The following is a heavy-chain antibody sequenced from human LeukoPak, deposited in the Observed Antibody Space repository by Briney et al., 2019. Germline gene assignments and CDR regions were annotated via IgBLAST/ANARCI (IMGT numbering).Heavy chain of an antibody. V-gene: IGHV1-3*01. CDR3: ARELVRGNWFAP. D-gene: IGHD3-10*01. Sequence: ASVKVSCKASGYTFTSYAMHWVRQAPGQRLEWMGWINAGNGNTKYSQKFQGRVTITRDTSASTAYMELSSLRSEDTAVYYCARELVRGNWFAPWGQGTLVTVSS. J-gene: IGHJ5*02. CDR2: INAGNGNT. CDR1: GYTFTSYA.